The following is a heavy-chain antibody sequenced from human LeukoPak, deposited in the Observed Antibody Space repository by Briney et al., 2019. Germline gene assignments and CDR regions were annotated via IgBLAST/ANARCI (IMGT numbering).Heavy chain of an antibody. Sequence: QSGESLRLSCTASGFTFSNFWMSWVRQAPGKGLEWMANISPDGSAKFYVDSVKGRFTISRDNAKSSLYLQLNSLRAEDTAVYYCARDYNWGWGPWGQGTLVTVSS. CDR1: GFTFSNFW. J-gene: IGHJ5*02. CDR2: ISPDGSAK. CDR3: ARDYNWGWGP. V-gene: IGHV3-7*01. D-gene: IGHD1-1*01.